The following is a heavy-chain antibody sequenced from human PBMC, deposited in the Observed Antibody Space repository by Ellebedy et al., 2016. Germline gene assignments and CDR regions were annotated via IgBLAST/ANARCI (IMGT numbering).Heavy chain of an antibody. D-gene: IGHD6-13*01. CDR1: GGSISSYY. Sequence: SETLSLTCTVSGGSISSYYWSWIRQPPGKGLEWIGYIYYSGSTNYNPSLKSRVTISVDTSKNQFSLKLSSVTAADTAVYYCARGWQQLVWDNWFDPWGQGTLVTVSS. J-gene: IGHJ5*02. V-gene: IGHV4-59*01. CDR2: IYYSGST. CDR3: ARGWQQLVWDNWFDP.